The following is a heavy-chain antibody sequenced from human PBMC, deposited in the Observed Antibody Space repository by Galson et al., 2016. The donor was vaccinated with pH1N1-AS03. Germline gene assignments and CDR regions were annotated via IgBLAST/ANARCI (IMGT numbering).Heavy chain of an antibody. CDR3: ARSQSFYVDYFDN. Sequence: SLRLSCAASGFTFRSYGMHWVRQTPGKGLQWVVVISYDESKKLYADSVRGRGTISRDNSKNTLYLQMNSLRPEDTAVYSCARSQSFYVDYFDNWGQGTLVTVSS. CDR2: ISYDESKK. V-gene: IGHV3-30*03. D-gene: IGHD3-10*02. J-gene: IGHJ4*02. CDR1: GFTFRSYG.